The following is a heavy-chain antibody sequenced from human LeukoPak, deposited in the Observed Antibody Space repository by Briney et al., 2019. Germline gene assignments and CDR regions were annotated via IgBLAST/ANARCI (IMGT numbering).Heavy chain of an antibody. D-gene: IGHD3-10*01. CDR3: ATQSTGSYGSGSLYYMDV. J-gene: IGHJ6*03. CDR1: GYTLTELS. V-gene: IGHV1-24*01. Sequence: ASVKVSCKVSGYTLTELSMHWVRQAPGKGLEWMGGFDPEDGETIYAQKFQGRVTMTEGTSTDTAYMELSSLRSEDTAVYYCATQSTGSYGSGSLYYMDVWGKGTTVTVSS. CDR2: FDPEDGET.